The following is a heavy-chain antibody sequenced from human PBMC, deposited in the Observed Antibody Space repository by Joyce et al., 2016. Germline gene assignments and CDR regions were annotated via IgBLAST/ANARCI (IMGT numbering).Heavy chain of an antibody. CDR3: ARREGLRTGPDY. Sequence: EVQLVQSGAEVNKHGESLKISCKVSGYTLTTYWIGWVRQMPGKGLEWMGINYLGYSDTRYSPAIQGQVTISADKSISTAYLQWSSLKSSDTAMYYFARREGLRTGPDYWGQGTLVTVSS. CDR2: NYLGYSDT. D-gene: IGHD1-26*01. J-gene: IGHJ4*02. V-gene: IGHV5-51*01. CDR1: GYTLTTYW.